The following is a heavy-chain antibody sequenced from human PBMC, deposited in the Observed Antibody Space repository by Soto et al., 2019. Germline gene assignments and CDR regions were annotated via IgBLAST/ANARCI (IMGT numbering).Heavy chain of an antibody. Sequence: PGGSLRLSCAASGFTFDDYAMHWVRQAPGKGLEWVSGIAFNSGNTAYADSVKGRFTISRDNAKNSLYLQMNSLRAEDTALYYCAQDLTTSWIFGNFDSWGQGTLVSVSS. CDR2: IAFNSGNT. CDR1: GFTFDDYA. V-gene: IGHV3-9*01. J-gene: IGHJ4*02. D-gene: IGHD3-3*01. CDR3: AQDLTTSWIFGNFDS.